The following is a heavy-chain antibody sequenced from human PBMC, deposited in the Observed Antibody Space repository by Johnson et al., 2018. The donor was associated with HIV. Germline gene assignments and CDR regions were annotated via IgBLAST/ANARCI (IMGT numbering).Heavy chain of an antibody. CDR2: INSDGSST. Sequence: EVQLVESGGGLVQPGGSLRLSCAASRFTFSSYWIHWVRQAPGKGLVWVSRINSDGSSTSYADSVQGRFTISRDNAKNTLYLQMDSLTAEDTAVYYCARGQHSSGWCDVFDIWGQGTVVTVSS. CDR3: ARGQHSSGWCDVFDI. J-gene: IGHJ3*02. CDR1: RFTFSSYW. V-gene: IGHV3-74*02. D-gene: IGHD6-19*01.